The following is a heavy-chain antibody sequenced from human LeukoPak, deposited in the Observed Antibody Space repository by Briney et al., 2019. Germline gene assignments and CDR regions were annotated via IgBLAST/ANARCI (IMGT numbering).Heavy chain of an antibody. Sequence: GGSLRLSCAASGFTFSSYGMHWVCQAPGKGLEWVAFIRYDGSNKYYADSVKGRFTISRDNSKNTLYLQMNSLRAEDTAVYYCARDTRGSDAFDIWGQGTMVTVSS. V-gene: IGHV3-30*02. CDR3: ARDTRGSDAFDI. D-gene: IGHD3-16*01. CDR1: GFTFSSYG. CDR2: IRYDGSNK. J-gene: IGHJ3*02.